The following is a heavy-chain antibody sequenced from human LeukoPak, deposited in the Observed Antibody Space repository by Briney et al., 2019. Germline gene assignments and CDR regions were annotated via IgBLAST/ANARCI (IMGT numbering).Heavy chain of an antibody. D-gene: IGHD1-1*01. Sequence: ESLKISCWGSGYIVTYYWIGWGGQMPGKDLEWMGIIHPGDSDTRYRASFQGQVTISVDKSISTAYLQWSSLKASDTAMYYCARQDGNSKYYFDYWGQGTLVTVSS. J-gene: IGHJ4*02. CDR1: GYIVTYYW. V-gene: IGHV5-51*01. CDR2: IHPGDSDT. CDR3: ARQDGNSKYYFDY.